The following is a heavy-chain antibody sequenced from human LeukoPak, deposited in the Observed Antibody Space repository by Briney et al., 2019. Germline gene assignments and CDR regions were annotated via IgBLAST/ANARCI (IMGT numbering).Heavy chain of an antibody. Sequence: ASVKVSCKASGYTFTGYYMHWLRQAPGQGLEWMGWINPNSGGTNYAQKFQGRVTMTRDTSISTAYMELSRLRSDDTAVYYCAREEGDHGSGSYYNDYWGQGTLVTVSS. V-gene: IGHV1-2*02. CDR3: AREEGDHGSGSYYNDY. CDR2: INPNSGGT. CDR1: GYTFTGYY. D-gene: IGHD3-10*01. J-gene: IGHJ4*02.